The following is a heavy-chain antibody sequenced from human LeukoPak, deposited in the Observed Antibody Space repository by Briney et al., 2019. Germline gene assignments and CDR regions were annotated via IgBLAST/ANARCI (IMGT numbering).Heavy chain of an antibody. CDR2: IAYVGSNI. D-gene: IGHD4-17*01. CDR1: ALTLRSYA. Sequence: QPGGSLTLSCAPSALTLRSYAMTEVPDAPDRRVGCVAGIAYVGSNIYYADSVKGRFTISRDNSKNTLYLQMNSLRAEDTAVYYCAKGIRHLYGDYYYYGMDVWGQGTTVTVSS. CDR3: AKGIRHLYGDYYYYGMDV. J-gene: IGHJ6*02. V-gene: IGHV3-30*04.